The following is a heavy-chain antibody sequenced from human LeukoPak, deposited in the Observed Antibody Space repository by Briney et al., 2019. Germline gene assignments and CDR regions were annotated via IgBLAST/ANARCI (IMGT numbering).Heavy chain of an antibody. J-gene: IGHJ4*02. Sequence: PGGSLRLSCAASGFTFSDFYMSWIRQAPGKGLEWISYISSGGDSICYADSVKGRFTISRDNVKNLLHLQMNGLRAEDTAVYYCARGSGYFDPWGQGTLVTVSS. CDR1: GFTFSDFY. CDR3: ARGSGYFDP. V-gene: IGHV3-11*04. D-gene: IGHD3-10*01. CDR2: ISSGGDSI.